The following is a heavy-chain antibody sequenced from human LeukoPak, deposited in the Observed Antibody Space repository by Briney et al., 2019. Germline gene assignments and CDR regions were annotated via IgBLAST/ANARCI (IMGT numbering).Heavy chain of an antibody. CDR2: IWYDGSNK. CDR1: GFTFSSYG. Sequence: PGGSLRLSCAASGFTFSSYGMHWVRQAPGKGLEWVAVIWYDGSNKYYADSVKGRFTISRDNSKNTLYLQMNSLRAEDTAVYYCAGGADSSNAFDIWGQGTMVTVSS. D-gene: IGHD3-22*01. J-gene: IGHJ3*02. V-gene: IGHV3-33*08. CDR3: AGGADSSNAFDI.